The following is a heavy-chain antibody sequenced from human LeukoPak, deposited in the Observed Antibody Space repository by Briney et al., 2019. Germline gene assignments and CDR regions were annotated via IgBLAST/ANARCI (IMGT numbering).Heavy chain of an antibody. CDR3: ARDAGYVDTAIDY. J-gene: IGHJ4*02. D-gene: IGHD5-18*01. CDR2: ISYDGSNK. Sequence: PGGSLRLSGAASGFTFSSYAMHWVRQAPGKGLEWVAVISYDGSNKYYADSVKGRFTISRDNSKNTLYLQMNSLRAEDTAVYYCARDAGYVDTAIDYWGQGTLVTVSS. CDR1: GFTFSSYA. V-gene: IGHV3-30*01.